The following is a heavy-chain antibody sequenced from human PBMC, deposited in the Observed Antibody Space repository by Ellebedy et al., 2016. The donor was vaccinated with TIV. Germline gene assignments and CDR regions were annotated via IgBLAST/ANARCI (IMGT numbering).Heavy chain of an antibody. CDR2: ISRSGEST. J-gene: IGHJ6*03. CDR3: ARDTRGNSGDMDV. Sequence: GGSLRLSXAASGFTFSSYAMSWVRQAPGKGLEWVSAISRSGESTYYADSVKGRFTISRDNADNTLYLQMNGLRAEDTAVYYCARDTRGNSGDMDVWGKGTTVTVSS. CDR1: GFTFSSYA. V-gene: IGHV3-23*01. D-gene: IGHD4-23*01.